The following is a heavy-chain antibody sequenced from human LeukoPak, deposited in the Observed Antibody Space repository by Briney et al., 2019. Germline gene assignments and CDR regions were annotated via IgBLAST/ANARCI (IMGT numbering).Heavy chain of an antibody. CDR3: ARVVDYYDSSGYYYAWFDP. J-gene: IGHJ5*02. V-gene: IGHV4-59*01. CDR1: GGSISSYY. Sequence: PSETLSLTCTVSGGSISSYYWSWIRQPPGKGLEWIGYIYYSGSTNYNPSLKSRVTISVDTFKNQFSLKLSSVTAADTAVYYCARVVDYYDSSGYYYAWFDPWGQGTLVTVSS. D-gene: IGHD3-22*01. CDR2: IYYSGST.